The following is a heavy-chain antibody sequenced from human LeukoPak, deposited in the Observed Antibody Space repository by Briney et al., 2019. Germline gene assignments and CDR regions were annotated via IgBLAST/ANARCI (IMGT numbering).Heavy chain of an antibody. J-gene: IGHJ4*02. CDR2: ISGSGVGT. V-gene: IGHV3-23*01. Sequence: PGGSLRLSCAASGFTFSSYTMNWVRQAPGKGLEWVSAISGSGVGTYYADSVKGRFTISRDNSWNTLYLQMSSLRVEDTAVYYCAKVGLEIPPPEYSSSRRPVVATFDYWGQGTLVTVSS. CDR3: AKVGLEIPPPEYSSSRRPVVATFDY. D-gene: IGHD6-13*01. CDR1: GFTFSSYT.